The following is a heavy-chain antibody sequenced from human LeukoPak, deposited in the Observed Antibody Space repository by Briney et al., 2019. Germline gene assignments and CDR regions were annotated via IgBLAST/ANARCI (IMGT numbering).Heavy chain of an antibody. CDR3: ARDSTGRIDY. V-gene: IGHV4-61*01. CDR1: GGSVSSGSCY. CDR2: IYYSGST. J-gene: IGHJ4*02. Sequence: SETLSLTCTVSGGSVSSGSCYWSWIRQPPGKGLEWIGYIYYSGSTNYNPSLKSRVTISVDTSKNQFSLKLSSVTAADTAVYYCARDSTGRIDYWGQGTLVTVSS. D-gene: IGHD2-2*01.